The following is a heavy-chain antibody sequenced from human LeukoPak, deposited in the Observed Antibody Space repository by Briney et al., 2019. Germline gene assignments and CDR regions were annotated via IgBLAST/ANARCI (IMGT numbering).Heavy chain of an antibody. V-gene: IGHV3-23*01. J-gene: IGHJ5*02. CDR2: VAASDGRT. CDR3: ARESTPLRGAFDP. CDR1: GFTLSSYA. Sequence: GGSLRLSCAAFGFTLSSYAMSWVRQAPGKGLEWISAVAASDGRTYYADSVKGRYTISRDTSKNTLYLQMNSLRAEDTAVYYCARESTPLRGAFDPWGPGTLVTVSS. D-gene: IGHD5-24*01.